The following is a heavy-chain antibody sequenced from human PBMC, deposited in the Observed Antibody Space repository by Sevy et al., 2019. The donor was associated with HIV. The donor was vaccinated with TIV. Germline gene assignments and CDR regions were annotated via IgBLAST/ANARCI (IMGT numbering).Heavy chain of an antibody. CDR2: ISSSGSTI. Sequence: GESLKISCAASGFTFSSYEMNWVRQAPGKGLEWVSYISSSGSTIYDADSVKGRFTISRDNAKNSLYLQMNSLRAEGTAVYYCARGEWGGLNYWGQGTLVTVSS. D-gene: IGHD3-16*01. V-gene: IGHV3-48*03. CDR3: ARGEWGGLNY. CDR1: GFTFSSYE. J-gene: IGHJ4*02.